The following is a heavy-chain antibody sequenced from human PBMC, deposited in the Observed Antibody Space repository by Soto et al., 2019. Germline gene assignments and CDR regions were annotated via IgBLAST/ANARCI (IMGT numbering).Heavy chain of an antibody. D-gene: IGHD3-16*01. CDR3: AGEPKGGAYDMDV. CDR2: IWSDGSRT. J-gene: IGHJ6*02. CDR1: GLTFSTYD. Sequence: QVHLVESGGGVVQPGTSLRLSCAASGLTFSTYDMHWVRQAPGKGLEWVALIWSDGSRTFYADSVKVRFTISRDNSKNTLYLQMHSLRAEDTAVYYCAGEPKGGAYDMDVWGQGTTVTVSS. V-gene: IGHV3-33*01.